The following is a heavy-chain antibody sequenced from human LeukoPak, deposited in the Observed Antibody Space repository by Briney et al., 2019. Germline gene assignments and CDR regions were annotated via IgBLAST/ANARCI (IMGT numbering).Heavy chain of an antibody. CDR1: GFTFSWYW. CDR3: VSLTPHNDY. D-gene: IGHD3-9*01. CDR2: INSDGSGT. V-gene: IGHV3-74*01. J-gene: IGHJ4*02. Sequence: SGGSLRLSCAASGFTFSWYWMHWVRRVPGKGLVWVSRINSDGSGTIYADSVKGRFIISRDNSKNTLYLQMSSLRTDDTALYYCVSLTPHNDYWGQGTLVTVSS.